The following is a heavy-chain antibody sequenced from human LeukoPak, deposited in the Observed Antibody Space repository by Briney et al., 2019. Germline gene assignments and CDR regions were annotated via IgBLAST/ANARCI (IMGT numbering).Heavy chain of an antibody. Sequence: SETLSLTCTVSGGSISSYYWSWIRQPPGKGLEWIGYIYYNGSTNYNPSLKSRVTISVDTSKNQFSLKLSSVTAADTAVYYCARAYGRWGTFDYWGQGTLVTVSS. V-gene: IGHV4-59*08. CDR1: GGSISSYY. J-gene: IGHJ4*02. CDR2: IYYNGST. D-gene: IGHD3-16*01. CDR3: ARAYGRWGTFDY.